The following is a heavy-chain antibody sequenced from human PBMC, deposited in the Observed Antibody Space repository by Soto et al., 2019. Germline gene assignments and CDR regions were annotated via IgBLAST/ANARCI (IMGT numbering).Heavy chain of an antibody. V-gene: IGHV4-4*07. Sequence: KTSETLSLTCTVSGGSMSGYHWSWVRQPAGKGLEWIGRVHSTGSTDYNPSVESRITLSLDTSKKQFSLKLRSVTAAHTALYFCARDSVSFTLFEYWRQGILVAVSS. J-gene: IGHJ4*02. CDR2: VHSTGST. D-gene: IGHD3-10*01. CDR1: GGSMSGYH. CDR3: ARDSVSFTLFEY.